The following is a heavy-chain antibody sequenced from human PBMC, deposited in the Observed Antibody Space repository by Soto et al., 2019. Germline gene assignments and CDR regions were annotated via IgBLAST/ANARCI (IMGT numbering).Heavy chain of an antibody. V-gene: IGHV5-51*01. CDR2: IYPGDSDT. D-gene: IGHD6-6*01. CDR3: ERKQSSSSVYYGMDV. Sequence: GESLKISCNGSGYSFTSYWIGWVRQMPGKGLEWMGIIYPGDSDTRYSPSFQGQVTISADKSISTAYLQWSSLKASDTAMYYCERKQSSSSVYYGMDVWGQGTKVTVSS. CDR1: GYSFTSYW. J-gene: IGHJ6*02.